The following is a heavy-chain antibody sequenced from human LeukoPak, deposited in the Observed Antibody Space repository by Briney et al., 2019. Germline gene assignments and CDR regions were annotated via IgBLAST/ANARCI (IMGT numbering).Heavy chain of an antibody. Sequence: GGSLRLSCAASGFTFSSYWMSWVRQAPGKGLEWVVNIKQDGSEEYYVDSVKGRFTISRDNAKNSLYLQMNSLRAEDTAMYYCARGVATSYWGQGCLVTVSS. J-gene: IGHJ4*02. CDR3: ARGVATSY. D-gene: IGHD5-12*01. V-gene: IGHV3-7*03. CDR1: GFTFSSYW. CDR2: IKQDGSEE.